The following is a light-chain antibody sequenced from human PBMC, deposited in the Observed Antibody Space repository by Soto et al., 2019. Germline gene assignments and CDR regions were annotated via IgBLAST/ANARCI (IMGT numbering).Light chain of an antibody. CDR1: SSDVGGYNY. Sequence: QSALTQPPSASGSPGQSVTFSCTGTSSDVGGYNYVSWYQQHPGKAPKLMIYEVSKRPSGVPDRFSGSKSGNTASLTVSGLQAEDEADYYCRSYAGSNNVVFGGGTKLTVL. CDR3: RSYAGSNNVV. J-gene: IGLJ2*01. CDR2: EVS. V-gene: IGLV2-8*01.